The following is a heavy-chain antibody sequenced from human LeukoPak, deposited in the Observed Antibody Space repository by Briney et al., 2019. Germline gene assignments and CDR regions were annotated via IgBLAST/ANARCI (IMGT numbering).Heavy chain of an antibody. D-gene: IGHD3-3*01. J-gene: IGHJ4*02. CDR3: ARAYDFWRSGYYFDY. CDR2: ISYSGST. V-gene: IGHV4-59*01. Sequence: SETLSLTCTVSGGSISSNYWSWIRQPPGKGLEFLGSISYSGSTTYNPSLKSRVTISLDTSKNQFSLRLTSVTAADTAVYYCARAYDFWRSGYYFDYWGQGTLVTVSS. CDR1: GGSISSNY.